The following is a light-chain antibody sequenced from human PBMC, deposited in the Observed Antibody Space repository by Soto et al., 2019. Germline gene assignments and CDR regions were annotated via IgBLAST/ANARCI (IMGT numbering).Light chain of an antibody. V-gene: IGKV2-28*01. CDR1: QSLLHNNGYNY. CDR3: MQALKTQFT. Sequence: DIVMTQSRLSLPVTPGEPASISCRSSQSLLHNNGYNYLDWYLQKPGQSPQLLIYLGSNRASGVPDRFSGSGSGTDFTLKISRVEAEDVGVYYCMQALKTQFTFGPGTKVEIK. J-gene: IGKJ3*01. CDR2: LGS.